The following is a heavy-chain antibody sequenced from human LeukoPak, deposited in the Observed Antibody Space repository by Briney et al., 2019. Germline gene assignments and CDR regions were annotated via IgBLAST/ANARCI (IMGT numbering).Heavy chain of an antibody. CDR1: YX. Sequence: YXRXWXRQAPGKGREWGAHIRKDGSIKHYVDSVTGRFTISRDNAKNSLFLQLNNLRAEDTAVYYCARDRNYYDGSAYYDVFDVWGQGTTVTVSS. CDR2: IRKDGSIK. V-gene: IGHV3-7*01. D-gene: IGHD3-22*01. J-gene: IGHJ3*01. CDR3: ARDRNYYDGSAYYDVFDV.